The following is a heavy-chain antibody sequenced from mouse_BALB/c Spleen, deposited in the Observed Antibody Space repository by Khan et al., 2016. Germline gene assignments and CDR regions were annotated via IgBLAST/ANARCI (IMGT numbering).Heavy chain of an antibody. CDR3: STTTPMYY. Sequence: VQLKESGPGLVKPSQSLSLTCTVTGHSITSDYAWNWIRQFPGNKLEWMGYITYSGSTSYNPSLKSRISITRDTSKNQFFLQLNSVTTEDTATYYCSTTTPMYYWGQGTSVTVSS. CDR2: ITYSGST. J-gene: IGHJ4*01. V-gene: IGHV3-2*02. CDR1: GHSITSDYA. D-gene: IGHD1-2*01.